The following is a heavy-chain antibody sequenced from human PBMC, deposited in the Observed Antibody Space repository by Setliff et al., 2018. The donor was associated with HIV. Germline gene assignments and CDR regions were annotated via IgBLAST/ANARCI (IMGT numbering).Heavy chain of an antibody. CDR3: ALPYCSGGNCWSSASLPPAGWFDP. CDR1: GDTFTSYV. D-gene: IGHD2-15*01. V-gene: IGHV1-69*05. Sequence: SVKVSCKASGDTFTSYVISWVRQAPGQGPEWMGGIIPMYGVTNYAQKFQGSVTITTDESTSTAYMELSSLRSEDTAVYYCALPYCSGGNCWSSASLPPAGWFDPWGQGTLVTVSS. CDR2: IIPMYGVT. J-gene: IGHJ5*02.